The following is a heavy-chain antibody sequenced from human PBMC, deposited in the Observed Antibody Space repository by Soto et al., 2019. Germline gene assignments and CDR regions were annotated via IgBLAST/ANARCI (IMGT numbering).Heavy chain of an antibody. Sequence: SGPTPVNPTQTLPLTCPFSGFSLNTIGVGVGWIRQPPGKAPEWLALIYWDDDNHYSPSLKSRLTITKDTSKDQVVLTMTNVDPVDTATYYCVYRLVAKCGGDSSLFDNWGQATLVIVSS. J-gene: IGHJ4*02. CDR1: GFSLNTIGVG. D-gene: IGHD2-21*02. CDR3: VYRLVAKCGGDSSLFDN. V-gene: IGHV2-5*02. CDR2: IYWDDDN.